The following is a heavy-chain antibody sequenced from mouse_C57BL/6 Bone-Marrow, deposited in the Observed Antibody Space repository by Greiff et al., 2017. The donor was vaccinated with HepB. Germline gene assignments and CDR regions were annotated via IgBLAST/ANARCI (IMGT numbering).Heavy chain of an antibody. CDR1: GYTFTSYW. Sequence: QVQLQQPGAELVKPGASVKLSCKASGYTFTSYWMHWVKQRPGQGLEWIGMIHPNSGSTNYNEKFKSKATLTVDKSSSTAYMQLKSLTSEDSAVYYCARSRSYYYFFDYWGQGTTLTVSS. J-gene: IGHJ2*01. D-gene: IGHD1-1*01. CDR2: IHPNSGST. CDR3: ARSRSYYYFFDY. V-gene: IGHV1-64*01.